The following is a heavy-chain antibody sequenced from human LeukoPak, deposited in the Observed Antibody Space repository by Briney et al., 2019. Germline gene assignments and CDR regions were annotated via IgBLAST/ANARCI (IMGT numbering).Heavy chain of an antibody. CDR3: ARGRGNDYGDYDY. V-gene: IGHV4-34*01. Sequence: SETLSLICAVYGGAFSGYSWAWIRQPPGKGLEWIGEINHSGSTNYNPSLKSRVTVSVDTSKNQFSLNLNSVTAADTGVYYCARGRGNDYGDYDYWGQGTLVTVPS. CDR2: INHSGST. J-gene: IGHJ4*02. D-gene: IGHD4-17*01. CDR1: GGAFSGYS.